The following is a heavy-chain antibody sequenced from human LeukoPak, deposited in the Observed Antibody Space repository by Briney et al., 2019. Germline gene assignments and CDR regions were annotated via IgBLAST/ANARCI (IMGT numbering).Heavy chain of an antibody. Sequence: PGGSLRLSCAASGFTFSSYSMNWVRQAPGKGLEWISSISSASNTIYYADSVKGRFTISRDNAKNSVYLQMNSLRAEDTAMYYCARDGWFGDYNWFDPWGQGTLVTVSS. CDR1: GFTFSSYS. V-gene: IGHV3-48*01. D-gene: IGHD3-10*01. J-gene: IGHJ5*02. CDR3: ARDGWFGDYNWFDP. CDR2: ISSASNTI.